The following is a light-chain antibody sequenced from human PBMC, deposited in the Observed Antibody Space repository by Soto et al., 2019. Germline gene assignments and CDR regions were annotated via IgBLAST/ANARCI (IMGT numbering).Light chain of an antibody. CDR1: QSVSSY. J-gene: IGKJ2*01. Sequence: EIVLTQSPATLSFSPGERATLSCRASQSVSSYLAWYQQKPGQAPRLLIYDASNRATGFPARFSGSGSGTDFTLTISSLEPEDYAVYYCQQRSNWPHTFGQGTKVDIK. V-gene: IGKV3-11*01. CDR3: QQRSNWPHT. CDR2: DAS.